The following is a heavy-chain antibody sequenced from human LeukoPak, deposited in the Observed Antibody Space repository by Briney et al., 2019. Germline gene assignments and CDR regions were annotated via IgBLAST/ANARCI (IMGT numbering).Heavy chain of an antibody. CDR3: ARDTGGGYSCYDC. CDR1: GFTFSSYW. CDR2: IKQDGSEK. D-gene: IGHD5-18*01. V-gene: IGHV3-7*01. Sequence: GSLSLSCAASGFTFSSYWMTWIRQAPGKGLEWVANIKQDGSEKYYVDSVKGRFTISRDNAKNSLYLQMNSLRAEDTAVYYCARDTGGGYSCYDCWGQGTLVTVSS. J-gene: IGHJ4*02.